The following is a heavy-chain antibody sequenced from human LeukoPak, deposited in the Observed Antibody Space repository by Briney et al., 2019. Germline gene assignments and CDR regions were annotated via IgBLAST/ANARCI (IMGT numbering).Heavy chain of an antibody. CDR3: ARVVVSSSSDYFDY. CDR2: TSYDESNK. Sequence: GGSLRLSCAASGFTFSNYAMHWVRQAPGKGLEWVAVTSYDESNKYYADSVKGRFTISRDNSKKTLYLQMNSLRGEDTAVYYCARVVVSSSSDYFDYWGQGTLLTVSS. D-gene: IGHD6-6*01. CDR1: GFTFSNYA. J-gene: IGHJ4*02. V-gene: IGHV3-30*04.